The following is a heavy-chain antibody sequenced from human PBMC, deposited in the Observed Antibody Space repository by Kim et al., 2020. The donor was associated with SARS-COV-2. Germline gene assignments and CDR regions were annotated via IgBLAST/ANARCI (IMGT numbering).Heavy chain of an antibody. J-gene: IGHJ5*02. V-gene: IGHV4-39*01. CDR2: IYYSGST. CDR3: ARVFHPAYNWFDP. CDR1: GGSISSSSYY. Sequence: SETLSLTCTVSGGSISSSSYYWGWIRQPPGKGLEWIGSIYYSGSTYYNPSLKSRVTISVDTSKNQFSLKLSSVTAADTAVYYCARVFHPAYNWFDPWGQGTLVTVSS. D-gene: IGHD3-10*01.